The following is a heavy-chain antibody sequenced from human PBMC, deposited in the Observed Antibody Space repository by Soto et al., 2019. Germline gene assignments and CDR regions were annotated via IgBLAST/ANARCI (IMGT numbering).Heavy chain of an antibody. CDR3: ARNKKYCSGGSCYDRYYYYYYYMDV. Sequence: GGSLRLSCAASGFTVSSNYMSWVRQAPGKGLEWVSVIYSGGSTYYADSVKGRFTISRHNSKNTLYLQMNSLRAEDTAVYYCARNKKYCSGGSCYDRYYYYYYYMDVWGKGTTVTVSS. CDR1: GFTVSSNY. D-gene: IGHD2-15*01. J-gene: IGHJ6*03. CDR2: IYSGGST. V-gene: IGHV3-53*04.